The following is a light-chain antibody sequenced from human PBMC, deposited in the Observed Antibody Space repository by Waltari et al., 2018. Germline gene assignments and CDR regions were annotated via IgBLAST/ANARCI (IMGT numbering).Light chain of an antibody. CDR1: NSNVGSYNL. CDR3: CSNVGSSVF. CDR2: EGN. V-gene: IGLV2-23*03. Sequence: QSALTQPASVSGSPGQSITISCTGFNSNVGSYNLVSWYQKHPGKAPKLFIYEGNRRPSGVSHRFSGSKSDNTASLTLSVLQAEDEADYYCCSNVGSSVFFGGGTKLTVL. J-gene: IGLJ2*01.